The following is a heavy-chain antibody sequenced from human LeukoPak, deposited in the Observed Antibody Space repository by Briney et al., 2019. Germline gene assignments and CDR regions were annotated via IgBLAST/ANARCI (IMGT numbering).Heavy chain of an antibody. CDR3: ARAGVALGAFDI. J-gene: IGHJ3*02. CDR1: GGSISSYY. D-gene: IGHD3-3*01. V-gene: IGHV4-59*01. Sequence: SETLSLTCTVPGGSISSYYRSCIRQPTGQGLDRSGSIYYIGRTNYNPSLKRRSTISVDTFKNQFSLKLGSVTAADAGVCYCARAGVALGAFDIWGQGTMVSVSS. CDR2: IYYIGRT.